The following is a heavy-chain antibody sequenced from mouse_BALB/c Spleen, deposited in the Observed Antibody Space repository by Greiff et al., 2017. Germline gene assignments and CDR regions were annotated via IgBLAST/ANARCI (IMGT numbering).Heavy chain of an antibody. CDR1: GFTFTDYY. J-gene: IGHJ3*01. D-gene: IGHD2-3*01. Sequence: VKLVESGGGLVQPGGSLRLSCATSGFTFTDYYMSWVRQPPGKALEWLGFIRNKANGYTTEYSASVKGRFTISRDNSQSILYLQMNTLRAEDSATYYCARAPDGYYVGFAYWGQGTLVTVSA. CDR3: ARAPDGYYVGFAY. CDR2: IRNKANGYTT. V-gene: IGHV7-3*02.